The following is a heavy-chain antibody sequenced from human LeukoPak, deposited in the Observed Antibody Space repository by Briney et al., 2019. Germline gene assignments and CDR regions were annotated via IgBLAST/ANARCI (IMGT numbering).Heavy chain of an antibody. J-gene: IGHJ6*02. V-gene: IGHV3-7*01. CDR1: GFAFSSYW. D-gene: IGHD5-18*01. CDR2: IKQDGSEK. Sequence: GGSLRLSCAASGFAFSSYWMSWVRQAPGKGLEWVANIKQDGSEKYYVDSVKGRFTISRDNAKNSLYLQMNSLRAEDTAVYYCARDVEYSYGYEYYYYGMDVWGQGTTVTVSS. CDR3: ARDVEYSYGYEYYYYGMDV.